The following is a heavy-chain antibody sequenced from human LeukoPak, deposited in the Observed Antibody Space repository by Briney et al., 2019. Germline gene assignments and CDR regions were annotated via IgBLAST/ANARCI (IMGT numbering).Heavy chain of an antibody. CDR3: ARDRGPAHSGWHGPPSNWFDP. V-gene: IGHV3-7*03. J-gene: IGHJ5*02. CDR1: GFTFSNYW. Sequence: GGSLRLSCVASGFTFSNYWMSWVRQAPGKGLECVANIKEDGSEKYYVDSVKGRFTISRDNAKNSLYLQMNSLRAEDTAVYYCARDRGPAHSGWHGPPSNWFDPWGQGTLVTVSS. CDR2: IKEDGSEK. D-gene: IGHD6-19*01.